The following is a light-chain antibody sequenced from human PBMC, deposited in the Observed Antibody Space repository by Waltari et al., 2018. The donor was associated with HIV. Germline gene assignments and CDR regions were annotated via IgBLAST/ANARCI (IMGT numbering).Light chain of an antibody. CDR1: SSNIGNNY. CDR3: GTWDSSLNAWV. CDR2: DNN. J-gene: IGLJ3*02. Sequence: QSVLTQPPSVSAAPGQKVTISGSGSSSNIGNNYVSWYQQLPGTAPKLLIYDNNKRPSGIPDRFSGSKSGTSATLGITGLQTGDEADYYCGTWDSSLNAWVFGGGTKLTVL. V-gene: IGLV1-51*01.